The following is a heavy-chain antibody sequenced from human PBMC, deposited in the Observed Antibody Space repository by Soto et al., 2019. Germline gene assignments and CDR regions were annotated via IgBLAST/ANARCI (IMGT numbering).Heavy chain of an antibody. CDR3: ASPDSSSWYRYYYGMDV. D-gene: IGHD6-13*01. Sequence: ASVKVSCKAPGYTFASYYMHWVRQAPGQGLEWMGIINPSGGSTSYAQKFQGRVTMTRDTSTSTVYMELSSLRSDDTAVYYCASPDSSSWYRYYYGMDVWGQGTTVTVSS. CDR1: GYTFASYY. CDR2: INPSGGST. J-gene: IGHJ6*02. V-gene: IGHV1-46*01.